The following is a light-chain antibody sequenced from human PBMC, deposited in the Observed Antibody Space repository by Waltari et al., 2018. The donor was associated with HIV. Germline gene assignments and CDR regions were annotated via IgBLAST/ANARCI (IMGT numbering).Light chain of an antibody. V-gene: IGLV3-25*03. CDR3: ESADNSGTYWV. CDR1: ALPNQY. CDR2: KDT. J-gene: IGLJ3*02. Sequence: SYELTQPPSVSVSPGQTAKITCSGDALPNQYAHWYQQKPGQAPLLVIYKDTQRPSVIPERFSGSHSGTTVTLIISGVQAEDEADYYCESADNSGTYWVFGGGTKLSVL.